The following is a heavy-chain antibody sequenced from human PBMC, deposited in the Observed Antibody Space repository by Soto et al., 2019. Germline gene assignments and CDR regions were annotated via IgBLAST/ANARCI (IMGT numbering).Heavy chain of an antibody. CDR2: IKHDGSEK. Sequence: PGGSLRLSCAASGITFSNYGMHWVRQAPGKGLEWVANIKHDGSEKYYVDSVKGRFTISRDNAKNSLYLQMNSLRAEDTAVYYCATLVHDFWSGYFSYYYMDVWGKGTTVTVSS. V-gene: IGHV3-7*01. CDR1: GITFSNYG. D-gene: IGHD3-3*01. J-gene: IGHJ6*03. CDR3: ATLVHDFWSGYFSYYYMDV.